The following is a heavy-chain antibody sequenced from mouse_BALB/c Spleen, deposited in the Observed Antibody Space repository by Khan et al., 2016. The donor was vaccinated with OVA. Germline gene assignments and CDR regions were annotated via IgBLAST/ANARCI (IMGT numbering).Heavy chain of an antibody. CDR2: IWVSGSK. CDR1: GFSLTDYA. CDR3: ARDPPYYSMDY. J-gene: IGHJ4*01. Sequence: QVQLKESGPGLVAPSQSLSITCTVSGFSLTDYAVSWIRQPPGKGLEWLGVIWVSGSKYYNSVLKPRLSISKDNSKSQVFLKMNSLQTDDTVMYFCARDPPYYSMDYWGQGTSVTVSS. V-gene: IGHV2-6-5*01.